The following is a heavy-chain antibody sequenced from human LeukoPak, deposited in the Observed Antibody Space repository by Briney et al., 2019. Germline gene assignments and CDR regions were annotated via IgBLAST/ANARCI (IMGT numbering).Heavy chain of an antibody. V-gene: IGHV4-38-2*02. CDR3: ARDLSLVPAAGFDP. Sequence: PSETLSLTCTVSGYSISSGYYWGWIRQPPGKGLEWIGSIYHSGGTYYNPSLKSRVTISVDTSKNQFSLKLSSVTAADTAVYYCARDLSLVPAAGFDPWGQGTLVTVSS. J-gene: IGHJ5*02. CDR2: IYHSGGT. CDR1: GYSISSGYY. D-gene: IGHD2-2*01.